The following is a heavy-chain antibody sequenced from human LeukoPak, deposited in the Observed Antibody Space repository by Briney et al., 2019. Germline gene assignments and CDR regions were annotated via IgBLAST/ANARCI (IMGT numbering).Heavy chain of an antibody. Sequence: SETLSLTCTGSGYSIRSHHWWGWIRQPPGKGLEWIGYIYFSGSVLDNPSLKSRVTLSVDKSKSQFSLRMTSVTAVDTAVYYCARTDSSGYDAFDVWGQGTMVTVSS. V-gene: IGHV4-28*05. CDR1: GYSIRSHHW. CDR2: IYFSGSV. J-gene: IGHJ3*01. CDR3: ARTDSSGYDAFDV. D-gene: IGHD3-22*01.